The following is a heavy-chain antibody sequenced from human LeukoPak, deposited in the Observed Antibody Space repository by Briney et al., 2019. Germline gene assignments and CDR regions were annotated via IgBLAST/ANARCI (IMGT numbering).Heavy chain of an antibody. D-gene: IGHD3-3*01. V-gene: IGHV4-59*12. CDR1: GGSISSYY. J-gene: IGHJ6*02. CDR2: IYYSGST. Sequence: PSETLSLTCTVSGGSISSYYWSWIRQPPGKGLEWIGYIYYSGSTNYNPSLKSRVTISVDTSKNQFSLKLSSVTAADTAVYYCARGGDFWSGYSLDVWGQGTTVTVSS. CDR3: ARGGDFWSGYSLDV.